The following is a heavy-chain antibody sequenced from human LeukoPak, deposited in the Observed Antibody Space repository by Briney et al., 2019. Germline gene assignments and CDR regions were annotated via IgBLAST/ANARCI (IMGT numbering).Heavy chain of an antibody. Sequence: GGSLRLSCAASGFTFSSYWMSWVRQAPGKGLEWVANIKQDGSEKYYVDSVKGRFTVSRDNAKNSLDLQMNTLRAEDTAVYYCARRKLTYYYGMDVWGQGTTVTVSS. CDR2: IKQDGSEK. CDR3: ARRKLTYYYGMDV. J-gene: IGHJ6*02. D-gene: IGHD1-7*01. CDR1: GFTFSSYW. V-gene: IGHV3-7*01.